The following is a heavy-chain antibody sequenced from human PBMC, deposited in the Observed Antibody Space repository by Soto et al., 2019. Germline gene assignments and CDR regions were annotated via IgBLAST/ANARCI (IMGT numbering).Heavy chain of an antibody. Sequence: ASVKVSCKASGYTFTHYGITWVRQAPGQGLGWMGWINSFSGDTNYPQKLQGRLTMTTDTSTNTVYMELRNLRSDDTAVYYCARDLHSGGKYWYFDIWGRGTLVTVSA. J-gene: IGHJ2*01. V-gene: IGHV1-18*01. CDR3: ARDLHSGGKYWYFDI. D-gene: IGHD2-15*01. CDR2: INSFSGDT. CDR1: GYTFTHYG.